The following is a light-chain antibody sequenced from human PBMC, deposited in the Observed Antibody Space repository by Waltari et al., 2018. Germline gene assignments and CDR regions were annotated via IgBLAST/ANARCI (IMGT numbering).Light chain of an antibody. V-gene: IGLV1-47*01. CDR1: SSNIGSNY. CDR2: RNN. Sequence: QSVLTQPPSASGTPGQRVTISYSGSSSNIGSNYVYWYQQLPGTAPKLLIYRNNQRPSRVPDRFSGSKSGTSASLAISGLRSEDEADYYCAAWDDSLSGPVFGGGTKLTVL. J-gene: IGLJ2*01. CDR3: AAWDDSLSGPV.